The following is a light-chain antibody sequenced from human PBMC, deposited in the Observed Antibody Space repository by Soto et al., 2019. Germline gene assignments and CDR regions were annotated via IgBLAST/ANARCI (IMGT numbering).Light chain of an antibody. CDR1: QGVSNNY. Sequence: EIVLTQSPGTLSLSPGERATLSCRASQGVSNNYLAWYQQKPGQAPRLLISATSTRATGIPDRFRGSGSGTYFTLTIISLQSEDSAVYYCQQYNFWPGLTFGGGTKVDIK. V-gene: IGKV3-20*01. CDR3: QQYNFWPGLT. CDR2: ATS. J-gene: IGKJ4*01.